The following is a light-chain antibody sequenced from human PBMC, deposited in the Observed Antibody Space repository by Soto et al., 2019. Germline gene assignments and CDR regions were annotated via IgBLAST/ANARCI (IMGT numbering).Light chain of an antibody. V-gene: IGKV1-5*01. CDR3: QQYNSYSPWT. Sequence: DIHMTQSPSTLSASVVYICSISFRASQSVNKWLAWFQQKPGKVPKLLIFDASTLQTGVPSRFGGGGSGTEFTLTISGLQPDDFATYYCQQYNSYSPWTFGPGTKVDIK. CDR1: QSVNKW. CDR2: DAS. J-gene: IGKJ1*01.